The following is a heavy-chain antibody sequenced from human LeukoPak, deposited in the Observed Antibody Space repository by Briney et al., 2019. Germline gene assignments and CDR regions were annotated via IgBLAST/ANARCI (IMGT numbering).Heavy chain of an antibody. CDR2: FDPEDGET. Sequence: GASVKVSCKVSGYTLTELSMHWVRQAPGKGLEWMGGFDPEDGETIYAQKFQGRVTMTEDTSTDTAYMELSRLTSDDTAVYFCATWGLHFDIWGQGTMVIVAS. J-gene: IGHJ3*02. V-gene: IGHV1-24*01. D-gene: IGHD3-16*01. CDR1: GYTLTELS. CDR3: ATWGLHFDI.